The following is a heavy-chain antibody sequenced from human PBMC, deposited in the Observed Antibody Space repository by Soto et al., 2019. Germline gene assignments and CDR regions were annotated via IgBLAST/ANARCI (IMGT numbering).Heavy chain of an antibody. J-gene: IGHJ4*02. CDR2: IYYGGST. D-gene: IGHD3-3*01. V-gene: IGHV4-39*01. CDR1: GGSINSNTYY. Sequence: PSETLSLTCTVSGGSINSNTYYWGWIRQPPGKGLEWIGSIYYGGSTYYNPSVKSRVTISVDTSKNQFSLKLSSVTAADTAVYLCARGVVEAKAPDYWGQGTLVTVS. CDR3: ARGVVEAKAPDY.